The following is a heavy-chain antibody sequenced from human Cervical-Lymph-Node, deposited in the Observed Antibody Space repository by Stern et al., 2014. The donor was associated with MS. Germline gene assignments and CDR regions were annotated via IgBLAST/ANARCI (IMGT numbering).Heavy chain of an antibody. CDR3: ARPWGFGELRDAFDI. D-gene: IGHD3-10*01. J-gene: IGHJ3*02. V-gene: IGHV5-51*01. CDR2: IYPGGADT. CDR1: GYTFTSYW. Sequence: VQLVQSGAEVKKPGESLKISCTGSGYTFTSYWIGWVRQPPGKGLEWIGIIYPGGADTSYTPSFQGQVTISAAKSISTAYLQWSSLKASDAAMYYCARPWGFGELRDAFDIWGQGTMVTVSS.